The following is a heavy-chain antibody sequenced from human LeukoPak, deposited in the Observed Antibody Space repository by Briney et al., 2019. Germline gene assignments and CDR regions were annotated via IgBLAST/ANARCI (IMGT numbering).Heavy chain of an antibody. CDR1: GGSISSGSYY. CDR2: MYYSGST. Sequence: SETLSLTCTVSGGSISSGSYYWGWIRQPPGKGLEWIGSMYYSGSTYYNPSLKSRVTISVDTSKNQFSLKLSSVTAADTAVYYCARPAGWLPRYYFEYWGQGTLVTVSS. D-gene: IGHD5-24*01. V-gene: IGHV4-39*01. CDR3: ARPAGWLPRYYFEY. J-gene: IGHJ4*02.